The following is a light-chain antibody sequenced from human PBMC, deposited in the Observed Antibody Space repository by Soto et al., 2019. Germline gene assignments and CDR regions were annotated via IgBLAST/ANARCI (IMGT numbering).Light chain of an antibody. CDR1: SSDVGGYNY. J-gene: IGLJ2*01. Sequence: QSALTQPASVSGSPGQSITISCTGTSSDVGGYNYVSWYQQHPGKAPKLMIYDVSNRHSGVSNRFSGSKSGNTASLTISGLQAEYEADYYCSSYTSSSVVFGGGTKLTVL. CDR2: DVS. V-gene: IGLV2-14*01. CDR3: SSYTSSSVV.